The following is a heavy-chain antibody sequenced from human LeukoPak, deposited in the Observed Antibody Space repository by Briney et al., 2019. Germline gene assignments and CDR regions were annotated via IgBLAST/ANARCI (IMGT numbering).Heavy chain of an antibody. CDR1: GFTFSSRDWM. D-gene: IGHD1-1*01. CDR3: ARRAYSAAYWKHFDY. Sequence: GSLRLSCVASGFTFSSRDWMTWVRQAPGKGLEWIGSIYYHENTYYNSSLKSRVTISVDTSKNQFSLKLNSVTAADTAVYFCARRAYSAAYWKHFDYWGQGTLVTVSS. V-gene: IGHV4-39*01. CDR2: IYYHENT. J-gene: IGHJ4*02.